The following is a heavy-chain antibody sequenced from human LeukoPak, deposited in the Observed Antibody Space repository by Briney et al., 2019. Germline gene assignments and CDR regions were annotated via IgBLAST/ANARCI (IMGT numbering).Heavy chain of an antibody. J-gene: IGHJ4*02. CDR1: GYTFTDYY. CDR3: AKDVGSLVVDY. Sequence: ASVKVSCKASGYTFTDYYIHWVRQAPGQGLEWMGWINPNSGGTNYAHKFQGRVTMTSDTSISTVYMDLSSLNSDDTAVYYCAKDVGSLVVDYWGQGTLVPVSS. V-gene: IGHV1-2*07. D-gene: IGHD2-8*02. CDR2: INPNSGGT.